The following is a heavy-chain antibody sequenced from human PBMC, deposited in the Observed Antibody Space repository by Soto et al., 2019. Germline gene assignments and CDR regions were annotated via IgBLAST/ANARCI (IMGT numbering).Heavy chain of an antibody. Sequence: GASVKVSCKGFGYSFMSYGINWVRQAPGQGLEWVGWISPYSGYTHSAQKFHGRLTLTTDTAASTAYMELRILRSADTALYYCAREASVLIPAAQPSRFDSWGQGTLVTVSS. CDR3: AREASVLIPAAQPSRFDS. J-gene: IGHJ4*02. CDR2: ISPYSGYT. CDR1: GYSFMSYG. V-gene: IGHV1-18*01. D-gene: IGHD2-2*01.